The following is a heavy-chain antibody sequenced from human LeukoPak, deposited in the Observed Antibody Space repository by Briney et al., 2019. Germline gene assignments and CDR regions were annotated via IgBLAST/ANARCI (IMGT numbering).Heavy chain of an antibody. Sequence: PLETLSLTCTLSGGSISGHYWTSVRQPPREGLEWIGQIHYSEKADYSPSLRSRITISVDTSKNQMSLKVTSVTAAYTAVYYCARFGVDYDMDVWGQGTTVTVS. V-gene: IGHV4-59*11. CDR3: ARFGVDYDMDV. CDR2: IHYSEKA. D-gene: IGHD3-16*01. CDR1: GGSISGHY. J-gene: IGHJ6*02.